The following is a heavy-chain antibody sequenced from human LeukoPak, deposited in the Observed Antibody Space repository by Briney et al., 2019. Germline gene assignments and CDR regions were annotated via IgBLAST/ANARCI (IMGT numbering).Heavy chain of an antibody. Sequence: GGSLRLSCAASGFTFSSYAMNWVRQAPGKGLEWVSSISGIGGITYYADSMKGRFTISRDNSKNTLYLQVNSLRAEDTAMYYCARNILFAFDIWGQGTMVTVSS. CDR1: GFTFSSYA. CDR3: ARNILFAFDI. V-gene: IGHV3-23*01. CDR2: ISGIGGIT. J-gene: IGHJ3*02.